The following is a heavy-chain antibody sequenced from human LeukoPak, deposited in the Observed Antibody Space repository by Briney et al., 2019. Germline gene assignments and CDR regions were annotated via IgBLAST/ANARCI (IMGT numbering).Heavy chain of an antibody. J-gene: IGHJ4*02. CDR2: ISSSSSYI. CDR3: AREHRHDYYDSSCLLV. D-gene: IGHD3-22*01. Sequence: GGSLRLSCAASGFTFSSYSMNWVRQAPGNGLEWVSSISSSSSYIYYADSVKGRFTISRDNAKNSLYLQMNSLRAEDTAVYYCAREHRHDYYDSSCLLVWGQGTLVTVSS. CDR1: GFTFSSYS. V-gene: IGHV3-21*01.